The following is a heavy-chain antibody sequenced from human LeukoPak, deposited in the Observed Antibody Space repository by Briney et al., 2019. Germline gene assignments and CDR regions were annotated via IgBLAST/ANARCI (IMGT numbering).Heavy chain of an antibody. CDR1: GFTFSSYA. J-gene: IGHJ4*02. V-gene: IGHV3-30*01. D-gene: IGHD1-26*01. CDR3: ATGGSYYGDPFDY. CDR2: ISYDGSNK. Sequence: GGSLRLSCAASGFTFSSYAMHWVRQAPGKGLEWGAVISYDGSNKYYADSVKGRFTISRDNSKNTLYLQMNSLRAEDTAVYYCATGGSYYGDPFDYWGQGTLVTVSS.